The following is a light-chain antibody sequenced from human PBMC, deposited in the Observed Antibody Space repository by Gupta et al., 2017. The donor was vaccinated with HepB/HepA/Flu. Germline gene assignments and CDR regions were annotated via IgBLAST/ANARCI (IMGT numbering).Light chain of an antibody. CDR1: QSFSSTF. CDR3: QQDGSSPLT. CDR2: RTS. J-gene: IGKJ4*01. V-gene: IGKV3-20*01. Sequence: PGERATLSCRASQSFSSTFLAWYQQKPGQAPRLLIYRTSSRATGIPDRFSGSRSGTDFTLTISRLEPEDFAVYYCQQDGSSPLTFGGGTKVEIK.